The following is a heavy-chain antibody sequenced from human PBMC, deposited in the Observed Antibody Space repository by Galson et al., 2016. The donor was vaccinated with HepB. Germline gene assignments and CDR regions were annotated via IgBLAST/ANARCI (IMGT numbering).Heavy chain of an antibody. V-gene: IGHV3-7*01. Sequence: SLRLSCAASGFTFNDYWMTWVRQAPGKGLEWVANLSPGGADKRYAGSVKGRFTISRDNPNNSVFLQMSSLRAEDTALYYCARVDYTDEGINVWGQGTTVTAS. J-gene: IGHJ6*02. D-gene: IGHD4-11*01. CDR2: LSPGGADK. CDR1: GFTFNDYW. CDR3: ARVDYTDEGINV.